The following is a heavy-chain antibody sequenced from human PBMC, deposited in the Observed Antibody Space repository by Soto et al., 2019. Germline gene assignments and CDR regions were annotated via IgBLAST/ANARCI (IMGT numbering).Heavy chain of an antibody. J-gene: IGHJ4*02. CDR3: ARDFGPSVSIFRVVIVTFDN. V-gene: IGHV1-18*01. Sequence: ASVKVSCKASGYTFTSYGISWVRQAPGQGLEWMGWISAYNGNTSYAQKLQGRVTMTTDTSTSTAYMELRSLRSDDTAVYYCARDFGPSVSIFRVVIVTFDNWGQGTLVTVSS. D-gene: IGHD3-3*01. CDR1: GYTFTSYG. CDR2: ISAYNGNT.